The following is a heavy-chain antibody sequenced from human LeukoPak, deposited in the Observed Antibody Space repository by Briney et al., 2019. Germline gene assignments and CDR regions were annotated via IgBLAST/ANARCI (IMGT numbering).Heavy chain of an antibody. Sequence: PGGSLRLSCAASGFTFSSYGMHWVRQAPGKGLEWVAFIRSDGSNKYYADYVKGRFTISRDNSKNTLYLQMNSLRAEDTAVYYCAKEGSGSYYRVFDYWGQGTRVAVSP. CDR2: IRSDGSNK. CDR1: GFTFSSYG. J-gene: IGHJ4*02. V-gene: IGHV3-30*02. D-gene: IGHD1-26*01. CDR3: AKEGSGSYYRVFDY.